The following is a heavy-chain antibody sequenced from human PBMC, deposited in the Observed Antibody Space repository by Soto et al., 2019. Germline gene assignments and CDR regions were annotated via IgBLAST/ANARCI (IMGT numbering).Heavy chain of an antibody. J-gene: IGHJ6*02. CDR1: GGTFSSYA. D-gene: IGHD6-13*01. V-gene: IGHV1-69*13. Sequence: GASVNVSCKASGGTFSSYAISWVRQAPGQGLEWMGGIIPIFGTANYAQKFQGRVTITADESTSTAYMELSSLRSEDTAVYYCAKECIAANYYYYGMDVWGQGTTVTVSS. CDR3: AKECIAANYYYYGMDV. CDR2: IIPIFGTA.